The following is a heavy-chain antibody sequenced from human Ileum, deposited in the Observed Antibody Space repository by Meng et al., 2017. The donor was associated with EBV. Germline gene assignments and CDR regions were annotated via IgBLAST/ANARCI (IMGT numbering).Heavy chain of an antibody. V-gene: IGHV2-5*02. J-gene: IGHJ4*02. CDR1: GFSLSTSGVG. Sequence: QITLKESGPSRVKPTQTLARTCTFSGFSLSTSGVGVGWIRQPPGKALEWLALIYWDDDKRYSPSLKSRLTITKDTSKNQVVLTMTNMDPVDTATYYCAHSTQSSGQRLSFDYWGQGTLGTVAS. CDR2: IYWDDDK. CDR3: AHSTQSSGQRLSFDY. D-gene: IGHD3-22*01.